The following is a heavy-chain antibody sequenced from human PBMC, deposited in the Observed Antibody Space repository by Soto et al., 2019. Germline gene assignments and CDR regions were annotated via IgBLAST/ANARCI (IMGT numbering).Heavy chain of an antibody. CDR2: INHSGST. CDR3: ARAVLLWFGEFNNWFDP. J-gene: IGHJ5*02. CDR1: GGSFSGYY. V-gene: IGHV4-34*01. D-gene: IGHD3-10*01. Sequence: SETLSLTCAVYGGSFSGYYWSWIRQPPGKGLEWIGEINHSGSTNYNPSLKSRVTISVDTSKNQFSLKLSSVTAADTAVYYCARAVLLWFGEFNNWFDPWGQGTLVTVSS.